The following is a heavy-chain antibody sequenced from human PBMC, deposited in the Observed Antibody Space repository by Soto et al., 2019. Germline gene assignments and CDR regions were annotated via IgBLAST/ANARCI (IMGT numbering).Heavy chain of an antibody. Sequence: GGSLRLSCAASGFTFSSYWMSWVRQAPGKGLEWVANIKQDGSEKYYVDSGKGRFTISRDNAKNSLYLQMNSLRAEDTAVYYCARDIIAVAAQVDYWGQGTLVTVSS. CDR2: IKQDGSEK. CDR3: ARDIIAVAAQVDY. V-gene: IGHV3-7*01. J-gene: IGHJ4*02. D-gene: IGHD6-19*01. CDR1: GFTFSSYW.